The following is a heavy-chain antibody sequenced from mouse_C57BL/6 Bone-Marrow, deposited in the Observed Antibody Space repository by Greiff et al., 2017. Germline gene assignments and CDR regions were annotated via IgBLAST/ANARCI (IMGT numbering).Heavy chain of an antibody. CDR2: IDPETGGT. CDR3: TSTGTTRVYVVY. J-gene: IGHJ2*01. D-gene: IGHD4-1*02. CDR1: GYTFTDYE. V-gene: IGHV1-15*01. Sequence: VKLMESGAELVRPGASVTLSCKASGYTFTDYEMHWVKQTPVHGLEWIGAIDPETGGTAYNQKFKGKAILTADKSSSTAYMELRSLTSEDSAVYYCTSTGTTRVYVVYWGQGTTLTVSS.